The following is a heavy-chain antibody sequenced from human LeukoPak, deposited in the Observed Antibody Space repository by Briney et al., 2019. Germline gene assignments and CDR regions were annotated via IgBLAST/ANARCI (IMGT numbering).Heavy chain of an antibody. CDR2: ISSSSSYI. V-gene: IGHV3-21*01. CDR3: ASFDWLKGFDY. J-gene: IGHJ4*02. D-gene: IGHD3-9*01. CDR1: GFTFSSYA. Sequence: GGSLRLSCAASGFTFSSYAMSWVRQAPGKGLEWVSSISSSSSYIYYADSVKGRFTISRDNAKNSLYLQMNSLRAEDTAVYYCASFDWLKGFDYWGQGTLVTVSS.